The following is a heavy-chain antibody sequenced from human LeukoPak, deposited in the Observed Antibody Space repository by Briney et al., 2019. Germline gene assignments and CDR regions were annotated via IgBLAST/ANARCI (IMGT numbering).Heavy chain of an antibody. V-gene: IGHV3-66*01. Sequence: GGSLRLSCAASGFTVSSNYMSWVRQAPGKXLEWVSVIYSGGSTYYADSVKGRFTISRDNSKNTLYLQMNSLRAEDTAVYYCARVEMATLHYWGQGTLSPSPQ. D-gene: IGHD5-24*01. CDR2: IYSGGST. J-gene: IGHJ4*02. CDR1: GFTVSSNY. CDR3: ARVEMATLHY.